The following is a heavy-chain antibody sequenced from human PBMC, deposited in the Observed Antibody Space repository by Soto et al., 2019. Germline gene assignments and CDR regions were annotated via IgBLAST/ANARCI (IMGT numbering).Heavy chain of an antibody. D-gene: IGHD6-13*01. CDR2: INWNSGSI. V-gene: IGHV3-9*01. CDR3: VKDESINWYSGHFRH. CDR1: GFTFDDYA. Sequence: QTGGSLRLSCAASGFTFDDYAMHWVRQVPGKGLGWVSGINWNSGSIGYGDSVKGRFAISRDNAKNSLHLQMNSLSAEDTAFYYCVKDESINWYSGHFRHWGQGTLVTVSS. J-gene: IGHJ1*01.